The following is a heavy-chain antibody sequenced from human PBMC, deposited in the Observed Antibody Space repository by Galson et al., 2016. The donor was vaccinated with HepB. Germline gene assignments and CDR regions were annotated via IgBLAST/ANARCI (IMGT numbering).Heavy chain of an antibody. Sequence: SVKVSCKASGGTLTNHRFSWVRQAPGQGLEWMGRVIPLLDIANYAHKFRGRVTITADKSTSTAYMELNNLGSEDTAVYYCARDSGTAAATGGWFDPWGQGTLVTVSS. CDR1: GGTLTNHR. CDR2: VIPLLDIA. CDR3: ARDSGTAAATGGWFDP. D-gene: IGHD6-13*01. J-gene: IGHJ5*02. V-gene: IGHV1-69*04.